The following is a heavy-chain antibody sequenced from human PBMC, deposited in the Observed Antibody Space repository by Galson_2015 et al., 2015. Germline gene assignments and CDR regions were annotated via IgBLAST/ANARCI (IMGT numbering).Heavy chain of an antibody. CDR2: INPSGGST. Sequence: SVKVSCKASGYTFTSYYMHWVRQAPGQGLEWMGIINPSGGSTSYAQKFQGRVTMTRDTSTSTVYMELSSLRSEDTTVYYSARDLNLAFDIWGQGTMVTVSS. V-gene: IGHV1-46*01. J-gene: IGHJ3*02. CDR1: GYTFTSYY. D-gene: IGHD1-14*01. CDR3: ARDLNLAFDI.